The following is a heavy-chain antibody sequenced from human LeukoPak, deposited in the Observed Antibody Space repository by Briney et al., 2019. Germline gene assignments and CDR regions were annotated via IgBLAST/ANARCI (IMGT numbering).Heavy chain of an antibody. V-gene: IGHV4-4*02. J-gene: IGHJ4*02. Sequence: PSETLSLTCGLSGGSVINTNWWTWVRHPPGKGLEWIGEVHLDGRTNFNPSLESRLTMSGAVSENQGSRKLASVTAADTAVYYCAREGGFYRPLDYWGQGTLVTVSS. CDR1: GGSVINTNW. D-gene: IGHD3-3*01. CDR2: VHLDGRT. CDR3: AREGGFYRPLDY.